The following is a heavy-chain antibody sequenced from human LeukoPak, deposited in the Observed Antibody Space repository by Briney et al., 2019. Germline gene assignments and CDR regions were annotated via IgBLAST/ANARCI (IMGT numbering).Heavy chain of an antibody. CDR3: AREGGYCSSTSCYDY. J-gene: IGHJ4*02. V-gene: IGHV4-34*01. CDR2: IKHSGST. Sequence: SETLSLTCAVYGGSFSGYYWSWIRQPPGKGLEWIGEIKHSGSTNYNPSLKSRVTISVDTSKNQFSLKLSSVTAADTAVYYCAREGGYCSSTSCYDYWGQGTLVTVSS. D-gene: IGHD2-2*01. CDR1: GGSFSGYY.